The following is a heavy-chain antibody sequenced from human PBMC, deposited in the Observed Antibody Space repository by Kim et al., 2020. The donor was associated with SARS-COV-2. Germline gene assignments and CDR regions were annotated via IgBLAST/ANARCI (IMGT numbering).Heavy chain of an antibody. CDR1: GYSFTSYW. Sequence: GESLKISCKGSGYSFTSYWIGWVRQMPGKGLEWMGIIYPGDSDTRYSPSFQGQVTISADKSISTAYLQWSSLKASDTAMYYCARLKNGIAAAGTVDYWGQGTLVTVSS. CDR2: IYPGDSDT. J-gene: IGHJ4*02. CDR3: ARLKNGIAAAGTVDY. D-gene: IGHD6-13*01. V-gene: IGHV5-51*01.